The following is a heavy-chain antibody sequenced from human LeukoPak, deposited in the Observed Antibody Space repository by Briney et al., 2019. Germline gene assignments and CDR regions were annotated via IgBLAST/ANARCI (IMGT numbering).Heavy chain of an antibody. J-gene: IGHJ4*02. CDR2: IYSGGST. D-gene: IGHD3-22*01. Sequence: PGGSLRLSCAASGFTVSSNYMSWVRQAPGKGLEWVSVIYSGGSTYYADSVKGRFTISRDNFKNTLYLQMNSLRAEDTAVYYCARNYYDSSGYYYVGYWGQGTLVTVSS. CDR1: GFTVSSNY. CDR3: ARNYYDSSGYYYVGY. V-gene: IGHV3-53*01.